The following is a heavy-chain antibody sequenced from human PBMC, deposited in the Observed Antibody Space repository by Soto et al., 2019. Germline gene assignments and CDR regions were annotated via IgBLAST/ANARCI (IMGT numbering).Heavy chain of an antibody. V-gene: IGHV1-46*01. J-gene: IGHJ5*02. CDR2: IKPSGGST. D-gene: IGHD6-13*01. CDR3: ARGGYSSSRDPFDP. Sequence: QVQVAQSGAEVKKPGASVKVSCKASGYTFTNYYMHWVRQAPGQGLEWMGIIKPSGGSTSYAQKFQGSVTMTRDTSTSTVYIELSSLRSEDTAVYYCARGGYSSSRDPFDPWGQGTLVTVSS. CDR1: GYTFTNYY.